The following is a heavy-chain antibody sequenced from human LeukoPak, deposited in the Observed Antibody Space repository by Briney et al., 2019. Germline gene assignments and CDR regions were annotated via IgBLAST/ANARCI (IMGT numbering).Heavy chain of an antibody. V-gene: IGHV4-59*01. CDR2: IYHSGST. CDR1: GGSITTYY. Sequence: TSETLSLTCTVSGGSITTYYWSWIRQPPGKGLEWIGFIYHSGSTNYNPSLKSRVTISVDTSKNQFSLKLSSVTAADTAVYYCAREADYDSSGYYYGPLDAFDIWGQGTMVTVSS. J-gene: IGHJ3*02. CDR3: AREADYDSSGYYYGPLDAFDI. D-gene: IGHD3-22*01.